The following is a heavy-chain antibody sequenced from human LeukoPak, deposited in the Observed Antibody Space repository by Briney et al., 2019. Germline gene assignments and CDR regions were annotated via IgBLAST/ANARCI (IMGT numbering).Heavy chain of an antibody. CDR2: ISAYNGNT. CDR1: GYTFTSYG. Sequence: ASVKVSCKASGYTFTSYGISWVRQAPGQGLEWMGWISAYNGNTNYAQKLQGRVTMTTDTSTSTAYMELRSLRSDDTAVYYCARDIPYYDFWSGLYFDYWGQGTLVTVSS. CDR3: ARDIPYYDFWSGLYFDY. J-gene: IGHJ4*02. D-gene: IGHD3-3*01. V-gene: IGHV1-18*01.